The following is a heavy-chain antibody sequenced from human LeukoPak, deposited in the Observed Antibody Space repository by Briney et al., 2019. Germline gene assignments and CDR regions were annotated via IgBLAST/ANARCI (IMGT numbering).Heavy chain of an antibody. CDR3: ARHLRGGDSSPIDY. Sequence: SETLSLTCAVSGYSISSGYYWGWIRQPPGKGLEWIGNIYHSGSTYYNPSLKSRVTISVDTSKNQFSLKLSSVTAADTAVYYCARHLRGGDSSPIDYWGQGTLVTVSS. J-gene: IGHJ4*02. D-gene: IGHD3-22*01. CDR2: IYHSGST. CDR1: GYSISSGYY. V-gene: IGHV4-38-2*01.